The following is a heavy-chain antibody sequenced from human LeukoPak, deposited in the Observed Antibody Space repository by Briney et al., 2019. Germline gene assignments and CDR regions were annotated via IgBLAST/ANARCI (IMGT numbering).Heavy chain of an antibody. V-gene: IGHV3-9*01. D-gene: IGHD2-15*01. CDR1: GFTFDDYA. Sequence: GGSLRLSCAASGFTFDDYAMHWVRHAPGKGLEWVSGISWNSGSIGYADSVKGRFTISRDNAKNSLYLQMNSLRAEDTALYYCAKAAQSVVVVAATPAFDIWGQGTMVTVSS. J-gene: IGHJ3*02. CDR3: AKAAQSVVVVAATPAFDI. CDR2: ISWNSGSI.